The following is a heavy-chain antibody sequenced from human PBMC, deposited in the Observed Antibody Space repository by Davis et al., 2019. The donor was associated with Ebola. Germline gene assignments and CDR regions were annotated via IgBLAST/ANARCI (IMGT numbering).Heavy chain of an antibody. CDR1: GGSVSSGTYY. D-gene: IGHD2-15*01. CDR2: IYYSGST. V-gene: IGHV4-61*01. Sequence: SETLSLTCTVSGGSVSSGTYYWSWIRQPPGKGLEWIGYIYYSGSTNYNPSLKSRVTISVDTSKNQFSLKLSSVTAADTAVYYCAREGYCSGGSCYFKWFDPWGQGTLVTVSS. J-gene: IGHJ5*02. CDR3: AREGYCSGGSCYFKWFDP.